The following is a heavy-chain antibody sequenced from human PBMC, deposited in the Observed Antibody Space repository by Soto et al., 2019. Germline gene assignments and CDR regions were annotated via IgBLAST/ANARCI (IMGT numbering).Heavy chain of an antibody. J-gene: IGHJ6*02. CDR1: GFTFSSYA. D-gene: IGHD2-15*01. CDR3: ARGWVVVAAADYYGMDV. CDR2: TSYDGSNK. Sequence: QVQLVESGGGVVQPGRSLRLSCAASGFTFSSYAMHWVRQAPGKGLEWVAVTSYDGSNKYYADSVKGRFTISRDNSKNTLYLQMNSLRAEDTAVYYCARGWVVVAAADYYGMDVWGQGTTVTVSS. V-gene: IGHV3-30-3*01.